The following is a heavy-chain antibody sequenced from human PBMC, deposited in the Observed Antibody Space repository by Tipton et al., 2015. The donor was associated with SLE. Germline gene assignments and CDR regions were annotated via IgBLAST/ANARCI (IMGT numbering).Heavy chain of an antibody. CDR1: GGSITNHY. CDR3: ARAGWGMGAFDI. Sequence: TLSLTCTVSGGSITNHYWSWIRQPPGKGLEWIGYIFQSGSIKYNPSLKTGVTISVDTSKSQFSLNLTSVTAADTAVYYCARAGWGMGAFDIWGQGTMVTVSS. J-gene: IGHJ3*02. D-gene: IGHD3-16*01. CDR2: IFQSGSI. V-gene: IGHV4-59*11.